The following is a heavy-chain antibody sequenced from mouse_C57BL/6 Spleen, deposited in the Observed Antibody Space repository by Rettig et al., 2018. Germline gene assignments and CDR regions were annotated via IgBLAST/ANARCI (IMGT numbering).Heavy chain of an antibody. Sequence: LEWLGFIRNKANGYTTEYSASVKGRFTISRDNSQSILYLQMNALRAEDSATYYCARYLDYWGQGTTLTVSS. CDR3: ARYLDY. J-gene: IGHJ2*01. CDR2: IRNKANGYTT. V-gene: IGHV7-3*01.